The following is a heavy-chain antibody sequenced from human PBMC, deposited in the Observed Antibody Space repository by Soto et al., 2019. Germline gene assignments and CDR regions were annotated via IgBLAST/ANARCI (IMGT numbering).Heavy chain of an antibody. CDR2: VYTTGGT. V-gene: IGHV4-30-4*01. Sequence: QVQLQESGPGVVKPSQTLSLTCTVSGDSISSGDYYWSWIRQPPGKGLEWIGYVYTTGGTYYNPSLKSRLTMSVDTSKNQFSLRLSSVTAADTAVYYCARAYLRYFDWFDYWGQGTLATVSS. D-gene: IGHD3-9*01. CDR3: ARAYLRYFDWFDY. J-gene: IGHJ4*02. CDR1: GDSISSGDYY.